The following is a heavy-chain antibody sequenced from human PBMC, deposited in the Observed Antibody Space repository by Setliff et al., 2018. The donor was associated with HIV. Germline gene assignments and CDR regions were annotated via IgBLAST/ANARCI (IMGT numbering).Heavy chain of an antibody. CDR3: ARGSSSWYY. V-gene: IGHV3-48*03. CDR1: GFTFSSYE. CDR2: ISSSDSTI. Sequence: SLRLSCAASGFTFSSYEMNWVRQAPGKGLEWISYISSSDSTIYYTDSVKGRFTISRDNAKNSLYLQMNSLRAEDTAVYYCARGSSSWYYCGQGTLVTVSS. D-gene: IGHD6-13*01. J-gene: IGHJ4*02.